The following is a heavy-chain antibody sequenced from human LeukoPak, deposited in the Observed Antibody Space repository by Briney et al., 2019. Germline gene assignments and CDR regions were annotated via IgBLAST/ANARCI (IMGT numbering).Heavy chain of an antibody. J-gene: IGHJ4*02. CDR3: ARDCSSSSCCPIDY. CDR2: IYYSGST. Sequence: AQTLSLTCTVSGGSISSGGYYWSWIRQPPGKGLEWIGHIYYSGSTYYNPSLKSRVTISVDTSKNQFSLKLSSVTAADTAVYYCARDCSSSSCCPIDYWGEGTLVTVSS. CDR1: GGSISSGGYY. D-gene: IGHD2-2*01. V-gene: IGHV4-30-4*08.